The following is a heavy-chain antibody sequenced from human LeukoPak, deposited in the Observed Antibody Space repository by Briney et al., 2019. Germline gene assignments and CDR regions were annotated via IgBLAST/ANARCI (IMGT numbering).Heavy chain of an antibody. J-gene: IGHJ6*02. V-gene: IGHV5-51*01. Sequence: GESLKISCKGSRYSFSNYWIGWVRQMPGKGLEWMGIIYPGDSDTRYSPSFQGQVTISADKSIRTAYLQWSSLKASDTAMYYCAILRDYYYYGMDVWGQGTTVTVSS. CDR3: AILRDYYYYGMDV. CDR1: RYSFSNYW. CDR2: IYPGDSDT.